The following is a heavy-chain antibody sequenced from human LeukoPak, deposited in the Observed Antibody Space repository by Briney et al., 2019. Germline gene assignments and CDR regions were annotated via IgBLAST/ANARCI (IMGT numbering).Heavy chain of an antibody. J-gene: IGHJ3*02. CDR2: ISYDGSNK. CDR1: GFTFSSYA. CDR3: ASNIVATLGI. D-gene: IGHD5-12*01. V-gene: IGHV3-30-3*01. Sequence: PGGSLRLSCAASGFTFSSYAMHWVRQAPGKGLEWVAVISYDGSNKYYADSVKGRFTISRDNSKNTLYLQMNSLRAEDTAVYYCASNIVATLGIWGQGTMVTVSS.